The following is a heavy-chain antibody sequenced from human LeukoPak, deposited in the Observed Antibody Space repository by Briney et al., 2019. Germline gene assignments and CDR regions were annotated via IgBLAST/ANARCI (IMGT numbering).Heavy chain of an antibody. V-gene: IGHV3-30*02. CDR1: GFTFSGYG. CDR3: AKDAQRGFDYSNSLEN. J-gene: IGHJ4*02. CDR2: IPSDGSNK. D-gene: IGHD4-11*01. Sequence: GGSLRLSCAASGFTFSGYGMHWVRQAPGKGLEWVAFIPSDGSNKYYADSVKGRFTISRDNSKNTVDLQMNSLRPEDTAVYYCAKDAQRGFDYSNSLENWGQGTLVIFSS.